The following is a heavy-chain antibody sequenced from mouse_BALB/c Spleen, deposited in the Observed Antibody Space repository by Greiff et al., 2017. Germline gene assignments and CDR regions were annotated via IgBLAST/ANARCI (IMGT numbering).Heavy chain of an antibody. CDR2: INPYYGST. D-gene: IGHD1-1*01. Sequence: VQLQQTGPELVKPGASVKISCKASGYSFTDYIMLWVKQSHGKSLEWIGNINPYYGSTSYNLKFKGKATLTVDKSSSTAYMQLNSLTSEDSAVYYCARGRAYEGAMDYWGQGTSVTVSS. V-gene: IGHV1-39*01. CDR1: GYSFTDYI. CDR3: ARGRAYEGAMDY. J-gene: IGHJ4*01.